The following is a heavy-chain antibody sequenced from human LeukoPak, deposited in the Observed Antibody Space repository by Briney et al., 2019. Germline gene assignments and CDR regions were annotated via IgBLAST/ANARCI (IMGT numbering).Heavy chain of an antibody. CDR2: INPNMGRT. D-gene: IGHD1-26*01. CDR1: RYTFTGYS. V-gene: IGHV1-2*06. J-gene: IGHJ4*02. CDR3: AREREWEVKLRRVFDY. Sequence: VKVSCTAARYTFTGYSMHWVGSAPGQGLEWMGRINPNMGRTSSAQKYQGRGSMTKDTFIITADMEMSRLRSDDTAVYYCAREREWEVKLRRVFDYWGQGTLVTVSS.